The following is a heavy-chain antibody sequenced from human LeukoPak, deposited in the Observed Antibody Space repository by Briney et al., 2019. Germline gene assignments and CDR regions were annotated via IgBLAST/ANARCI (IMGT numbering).Heavy chain of an antibody. CDR3: ARDVSKEYYFDY. D-gene: IGHD6-13*01. J-gene: IGHJ4*02. CDR1: GYTFTGYC. Sequence: ASVKVSCKASGYTFTGYCMHWVRQAPGQGLEWMGWTNPNSGGTNYAQKFQGRVTMNRDTSISTAYMELSRLRSDDTAVYYCARDVSKEYYFDYWGQGTLVTVSS. V-gene: IGHV1-2*02. CDR2: TNPNSGGT.